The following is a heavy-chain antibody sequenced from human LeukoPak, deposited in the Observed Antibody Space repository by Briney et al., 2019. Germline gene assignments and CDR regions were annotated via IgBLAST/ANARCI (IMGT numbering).Heavy chain of an antibody. Sequence: SETLSLTCTVSGGSISSGGYYCSWIRQPPGKGLEWVGYIRHSGSTYYNPSLKGRVTISADRSKNQFSLKLSSVTAADTAVYYCARHEVVVPFFDYWGQGTLVTVSS. CDR3: ARHEVVVPFFDY. J-gene: IGHJ4*02. D-gene: IGHD2-15*01. V-gene: IGHV4-30-2*01. CDR1: GGSISSGGYY. CDR2: IRHSGST.